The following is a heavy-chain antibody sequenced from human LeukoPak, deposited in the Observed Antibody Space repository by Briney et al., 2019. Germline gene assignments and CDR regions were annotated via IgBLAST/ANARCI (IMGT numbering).Heavy chain of an antibody. V-gene: IGHV1-18*01. CDR2: ISAYNGNT. J-gene: IGHJ5*02. D-gene: IGHD2-2*01. CDR1: GYIFTSYG. CDR3: ARAGDCSSTSCYWNWFDP. Sequence: ASVKVSCKASGYIFTSYGISWVRQAPGQGLEWMGWISAYNGNTNYAQKLQGRVTMTTDTSTSTAYMELRSLRSDDTAVYYCARAGDCSSTSCYWNWFDPWGQGTLVTVSS.